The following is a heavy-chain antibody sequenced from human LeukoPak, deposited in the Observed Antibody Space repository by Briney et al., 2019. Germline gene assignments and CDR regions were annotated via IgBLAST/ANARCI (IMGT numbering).Heavy chain of an antibody. D-gene: IGHD1-1*01. CDR1: GFTFSTHA. Sequence: PGGSLRLSCAASGFTFSTHAMTWVRQAPGKGLEWASAISGSGGSTYYADSVKGRFTISRDNSKNTLYLQMNSLRAEDTAVYYCAKYGNDDYWGQGTLVTVSS. J-gene: IGHJ4*02. CDR2: ISGSGGST. V-gene: IGHV3-23*01. CDR3: AKYGNDDY.